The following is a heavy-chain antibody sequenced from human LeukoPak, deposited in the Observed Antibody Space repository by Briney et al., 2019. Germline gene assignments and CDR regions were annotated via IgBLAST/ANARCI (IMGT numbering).Heavy chain of an antibody. CDR3: ASGEGSWYSWFDP. Sequence: SETLSLTCTVSGGSISSSSYYWGWIRQPPGKGLEWIGSIYYSGSTYYNPSLKSRVTISVDTSKNQFSLKLSSVTAADTAVYYCASGEGSWYSWFDPWGQGTLVTVSS. D-gene: IGHD6-13*01. J-gene: IGHJ5*02. CDR2: IYYSGST. CDR1: GGSISSSSYY. V-gene: IGHV4-39*07.